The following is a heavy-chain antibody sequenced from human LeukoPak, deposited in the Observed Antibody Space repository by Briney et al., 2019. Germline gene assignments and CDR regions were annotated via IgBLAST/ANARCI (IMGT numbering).Heavy chain of an antibody. Sequence: GGSLRLSCAASGFTFSSYGMSWVRQAPGKGLEWVSAISGSGGSTYYADSVKGRFTISRDNSKNTLYLQMNSLRAEDTAIYYCATYRQVLLPFESWGQGTLVTVSS. V-gene: IGHV3-23*01. J-gene: IGHJ4*02. CDR2: ISGSGGST. D-gene: IGHD2-8*02. CDR1: GFTFSSYG. CDR3: ATYRQVLLPFES.